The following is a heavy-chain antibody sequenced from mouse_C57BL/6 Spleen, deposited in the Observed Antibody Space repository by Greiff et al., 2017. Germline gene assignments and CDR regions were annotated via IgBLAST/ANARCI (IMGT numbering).Heavy chain of an antibody. CDR3: AREAPRAMDY. Sequence: EVQLQESGPGLVKPSQSLSLTCSVTGYSITSGYYWNWIRQFPGNKLEWMGYISYDGSNNYNPSLKNRISITRDTSKNQFFLKLNSVTTEDTATYYCAREAPRAMDYWGQGTSVTVSS. CDR2: ISYDGSN. CDR1: GYSITSGYY. V-gene: IGHV3-6*01. J-gene: IGHJ4*01.